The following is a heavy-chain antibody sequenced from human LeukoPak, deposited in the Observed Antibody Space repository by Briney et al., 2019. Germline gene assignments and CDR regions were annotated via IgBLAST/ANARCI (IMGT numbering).Heavy chain of an antibody. D-gene: IGHD4-17*01. J-gene: IGHJ4*02. Sequence: WASVKVSCKASGGTFSSYAISWARQAPGQGLEWMGGIIPIFGTANYAQKFQGRVTITADESTSTAYMELSSLRSEDTAVYYCARDHSDGDYRIPFDYWGQGTLVTVSS. V-gene: IGHV1-69*13. CDR3: ARDHSDGDYRIPFDY. CDR2: IIPIFGTA. CDR1: GGTFSSYA.